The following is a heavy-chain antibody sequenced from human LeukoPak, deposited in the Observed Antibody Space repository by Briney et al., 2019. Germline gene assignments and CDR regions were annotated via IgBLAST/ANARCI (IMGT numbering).Heavy chain of an antibody. CDR1: GGSISSGGYY. CDR2: IYSSGST. J-gene: IGHJ3*02. Sequence: PSQTLSLTCTVSGGSISSGGYYCSWIRQPAGKGLEWIGRIYSSGSTYDKPTLKSRVTILVDTSKNQFSLKLSSVTAADTAVYYCATWQGEPGRGGAFDIWGQGTMVTVSS. V-gene: IGHV4-61*02. D-gene: IGHD3-16*01. CDR3: ATWQGEPGRGGAFDI.